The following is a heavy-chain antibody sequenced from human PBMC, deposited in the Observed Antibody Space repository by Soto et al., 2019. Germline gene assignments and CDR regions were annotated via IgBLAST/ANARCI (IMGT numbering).Heavy chain of an antibody. V-gene: IGHV4-31*03. CDR3: ARGSNDYDRSGFAY. J-gene: IGHJ4*02. CDR2: ISHRGTT. Sequence: QVQLQESGPGLVEPTQTLSLTCIVSGASISSGDYYWSWIRQLPGKDLEWIGYISHRGTTYYNPSLHSRVTMSVDTSKNHFSLRLDSVTAADTAVYYCARGSNDYDRSGFAYWGQGALVTVSS. CDR1: GASISSGDYY. D-gene: IGHD3-22*01.